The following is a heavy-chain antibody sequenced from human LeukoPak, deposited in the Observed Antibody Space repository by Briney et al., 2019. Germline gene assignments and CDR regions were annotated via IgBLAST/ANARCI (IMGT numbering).Heavy chain of an antibody. J-gene: IGHJ3*02. D-gene: IGHD3-3*01. V-gene: IGHV3-23*01. CDR1: GFTFSSYA. CDR3: ANTGRITIFGVVITPHAFDI. Sequence: GGSLRLSCAASGFTFSSYAMSWFRQAPGKGLEWFSAISGSGGSTYYADSVKGRFTISRDNSKNTLYLQMNSLRAEDTAVYYCANTGRITIFGVVITPHAFDIWGQGTMVTVSS. CDR2: ISGSGGST.